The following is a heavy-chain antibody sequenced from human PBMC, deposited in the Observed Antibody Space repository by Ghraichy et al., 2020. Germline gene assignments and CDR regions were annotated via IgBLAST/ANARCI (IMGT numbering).Heavy chain of an antibody. Sequence: SENLSLTCTVSGGSISSGGYYWSWIRQHPGKGLEWIGYIYYSGSTYYNPSLKSRVTISVDTSKNQFSLKLSSVTAADTAVYYCARGGNGEYDYGDKSRFDPWGQGTLVTVSS. V-gene: IGHV4-31*03. D-gene: IGHD4-17*01. CDR1: GGSISSGGYY. CDR2: IYYSGST. J-gene: IGHJ5*02. CDR3: ARGGNGEYDYGDKSRFDP.